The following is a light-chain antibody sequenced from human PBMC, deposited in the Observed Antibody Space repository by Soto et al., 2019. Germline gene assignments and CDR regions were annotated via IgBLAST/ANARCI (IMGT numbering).Light chain of an antibody. Sequence: QSALTQPASVSGSPGQSIAISCTGTSSDIGAYNHVSWYQQHPGKAPKLMIYEVSNRPSGVSNRFSGSKSGNTASLTISGLQAEDEADYYCSSYTSSSIPDVFGTGTKLTVL. J-gene: IGLJ1*01. V-gene: IGLV2-14*01. CDR2: EVS. CDR1: SSDIGAYNH. CDR3: SSYTSSSIPDV.